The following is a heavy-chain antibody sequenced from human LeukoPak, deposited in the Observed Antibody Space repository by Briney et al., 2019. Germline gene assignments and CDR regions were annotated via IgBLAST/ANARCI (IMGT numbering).Heavy chain of an antibody. D-gene: IGHD5-12*01. V-gene: IGHV1-18*01. Sequence: PRASVKVSCKASGYTFTSYGITWVRQAPGQGLAWMGWISPYNGNTNHAQKLQGRVTMTTDTSTNTAYMELRSLRSDDTAVYYCAREVATTSQDYWGQGTLVTVSS. J-gene: IGHJ4*02. CDR1: GYTFTSYG. CDR3: AREVATTSQDY. CDR2: ISPYNGNT.